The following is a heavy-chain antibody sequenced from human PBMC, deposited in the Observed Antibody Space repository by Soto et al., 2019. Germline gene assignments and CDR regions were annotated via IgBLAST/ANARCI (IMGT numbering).Heavy chain of an antibody. Sequence: SETLSLTCTVTGGTLSGYYWTWIRQSAGGGLEWIGRIYSNGSTNYNPSLKSRVTISLGTSMSHFSLRLRSVSAADTAVYYCARGQRFSDWFDPWGQGTLVTVSS. V-gene: IGHV4-4*07. CDR1: GGTLSGYY. CDR2: IYSNGST. J-gene: IGHJ5*02. D-gene: IGHD3-3*01. CDR3: ARGQRFSDWFDP.